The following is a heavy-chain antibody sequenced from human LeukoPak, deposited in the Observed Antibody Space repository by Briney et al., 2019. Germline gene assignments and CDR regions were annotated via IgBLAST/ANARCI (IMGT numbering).Heavy chain of an antibody. CDR3: AKLGGQEVYNYYVGV. V-gene: IGHV3-23*01. Sequence: GGPLRLSCELSGYPLSLYAMSCVRDAREGGGEGVSDNTNNGAITYYASSVKGRFTISRDNSKNTLYLQMNSLTAEDTAVYYCAKLGGQEVYNYYVGVWGKGTTVAVSS. CDR1: GYPLSLYA. J-gene: IGHJ6*03. CDR2: NTNNGAIT. D-gene: IGHD3-16*01.